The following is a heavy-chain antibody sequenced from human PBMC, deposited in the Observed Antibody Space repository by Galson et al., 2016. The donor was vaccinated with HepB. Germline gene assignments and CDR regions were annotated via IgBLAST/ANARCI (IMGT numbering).Heavy chain of an antibody. CDR1: GFTFSTYT. CDR2: ISIGSSYI. J-gene: IGHJ4*02. D-gene: IGHD2-15*01. V-gene: IGHV3-21*04. Sequence: SLRLSCAASGFTFSTYTMNWVRQAPGKGLEWVSSISIGSSYIYYADSVKGRFTISRDNSKNALSLQMNSLRAEDTAVFYCARGGGGSYLDYWGQGTLVTVSS. CDR3: ARGGGGSYLDY.